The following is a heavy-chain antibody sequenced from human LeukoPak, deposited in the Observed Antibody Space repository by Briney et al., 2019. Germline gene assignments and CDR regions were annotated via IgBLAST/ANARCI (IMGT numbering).Heavy chain of an antibody. V-gene: IGHV3-11*01. J-gene: IGHJ4*02. CDR2: ISSSGDRQ. CDR3: ARDRGAVAGQYFDY. Sequence: PGGSLRLSCAASGFTFSGYYMSWIRQAPVKGPEWISYISSSGDRQYYADSVKGRFSISRDNAKNSLFLQMDSLRAEDTAVYYCARDRGAVAGQYFDYWGQGTLVTVSS. D-gene: IGHD6-19*01. CDR1: GFTFSGYY.